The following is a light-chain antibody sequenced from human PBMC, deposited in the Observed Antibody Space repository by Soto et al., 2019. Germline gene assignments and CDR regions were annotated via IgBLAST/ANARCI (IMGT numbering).Light chain of an antibody. J-gene: IGKJ4*01. V-gene: IGKV3-11*01. Sequence: EIVLTQSPATLSLSPGERAALSCRASQNVNNYLAWYQQTPGQAPRLLIYDASTRATGIPARFSGSGSGTDFTLTISSLEPEDFAVYYCQQRIDWPLTFGGGTKVDIK. CDR2: DAS. CDR1: QNVNNY. CDR3: QQRIDWPLT.